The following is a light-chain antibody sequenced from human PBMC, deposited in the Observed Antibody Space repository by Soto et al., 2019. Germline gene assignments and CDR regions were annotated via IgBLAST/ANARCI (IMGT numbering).Light chain of an antibody. CDR3: QQYASSPFT. Sequence: EIVMTQSPATLSVSPGERATLSCRASRSVTSNYLGWYQQKPGQAPRLLIYGASSRATGIPDRFSGSGSGTDFTLTVSRLEPEDFALYYCQQYASSPFTFGQGTKLEI. J-gene: IGKJ2*01. V-gene: IGKV3-20*01. CDR2: GAS. CDR1: RSVTSNY.